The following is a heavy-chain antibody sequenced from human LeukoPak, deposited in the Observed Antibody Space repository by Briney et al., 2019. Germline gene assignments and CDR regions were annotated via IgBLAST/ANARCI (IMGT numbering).Heavy chain of an antibody. D-gene: IGHD2-15*01. CDR2: INHSGST. CDR1: GGSISGYY. V-gene: IGHV4-34*01. Sequence: SETLSLTCAVYGGSISGYYWSWIRQPPGKGLEWIGEINHSGSTNYNPSLKSRVTISVDTSKNQFSLKLSSVTAADTAVYYCARVKVVVVAATPGFDYWGQGTLVTVSS. CDR3: ARVKVVVVAATPGFDY. J-gene: IGHJ4*02.